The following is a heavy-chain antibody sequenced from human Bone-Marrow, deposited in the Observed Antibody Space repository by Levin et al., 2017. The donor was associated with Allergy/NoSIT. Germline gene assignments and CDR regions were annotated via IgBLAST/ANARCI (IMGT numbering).Heavy chain of an antibody. Sequence: GGSLRLSCKASGGTFSTYSVSWVRQAPGQGLEWMGGIIPLSLTVSYAQKFQGRITIIADESTTTAYLEMSNLRFEDTALYYCARRHNYAFHFDSWGQGTPVTVSS. CDR1: GGTFSTYS. CDR2: IIPLSLTV. V-gene: IGHV1-69*01. J-gene: IGHJ4*02. D-gene: IGHD3-16*01. CDR3: ARRHNYAFHFDS.